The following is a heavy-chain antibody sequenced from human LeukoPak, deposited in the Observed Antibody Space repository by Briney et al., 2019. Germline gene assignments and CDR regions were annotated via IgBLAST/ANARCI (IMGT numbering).Heavy chain of an antibody. CDR1: TFTLSTHW. CDR2: INGDGTTT. Sequence: PGVSLRLSCAASTFTLSTHWMHWVRHAPGRGLVWVSRINGDGTTTIYADSVKGRVTISRVNAKSTLYLEMDSLRAEDTAIYYCARRWYTGTYYYFDLWGQGTLVTVSS. D-gene: IGHD1-26*01. J-gene: IGHJ4*02. CDR3: ARRWYTGTYYYFDL. V-gene: IGHV3-74*01.